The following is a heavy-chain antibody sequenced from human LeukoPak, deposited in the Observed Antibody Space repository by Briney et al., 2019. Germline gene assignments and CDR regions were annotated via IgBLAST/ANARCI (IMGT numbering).Heavy chain of an antibody. J-gene: IGHJ4*02. CDR1: GYTFTNYA. D-gene: IGHD3-22*01. CDR2: INTNTGNP. CDR3: ARDPNHYYDSSGYYGDY. V-gene: IGHV7-4-1*02. Sequence: ASVKISCKASGYTFTNYAMNWVRQAPGQGLEWMGWINTNTGNPTYAQGFTGRFVFSLDTSVSTAYLQISSLKAEDTAVYYCARDPNHYYDSSGYYGDYWGQGTLVTVSS.